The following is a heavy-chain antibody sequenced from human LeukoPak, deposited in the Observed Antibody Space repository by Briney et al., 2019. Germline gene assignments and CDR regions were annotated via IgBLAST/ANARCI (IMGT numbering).Heavy chain of an antibody. CDR2: IIPIFGTA. D-gene: IGHD5-24*01. J-gene: IGHJ4*02. CDR3: ARGRGRWLQFGDY. CDR1: GGTFSSYA. Sequence: SVKVSCKASGGTFSSYAISWVRQAPGQGLEWMGGIIPIFGTANYAQKFQGRVTITTDESTSTAYMELSSLRSEDTAVYYCARGRGRWLQFGDYWGQGTLVPVSS. V-gene: IGHV1-69*05.